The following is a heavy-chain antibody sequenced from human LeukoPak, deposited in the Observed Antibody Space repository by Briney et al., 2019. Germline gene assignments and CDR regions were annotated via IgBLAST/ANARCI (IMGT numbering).Heavy chain of an antibody. CDR1: GFTFSNYA. J-gene: IGHJ4*02. CDR2: ISSDGSSI. Sequence: PGGSLTLSCAASGFTFSNYAMYWVRQAPGKGLVWVSRISSDGSSIIYADSVKGRFTLSRDIAKNTLYLQMNSLRAEDTAVYYCARAQMGAPTDYWGQGTLVTVSS. CDR3: ARAQMGAPTDY. D-gene: IGHD1-26*01. V-gene: IGHV3-74*01.